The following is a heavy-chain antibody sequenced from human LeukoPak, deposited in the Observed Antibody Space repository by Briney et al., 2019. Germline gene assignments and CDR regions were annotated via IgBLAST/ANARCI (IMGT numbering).Heavy chain of an antibody. CDR1: GGSFSGYY. CDR2: INHSGGT. V-gene: IGHV4-34*01. Sequence: PSETLSLTCAVYGGSFSGYYWSWIRQPPGKGLEWIGEINHSGGTNYNPSLKSRVTISVDTSKNQFSLKLSSVTAADTAVYYCARGKPWIQLWSPYFDYWGQGTLVTVSS. CDR3: ARGKPWIQLWSPYFDY. J-gene: IGHJ4*02. D-gene: IGHD5-18*01.